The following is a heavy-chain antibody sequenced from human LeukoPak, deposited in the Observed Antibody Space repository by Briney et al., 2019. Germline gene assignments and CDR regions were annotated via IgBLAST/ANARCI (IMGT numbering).Heavy chain of an antibody. V-gene: IGHV4-34*01. D-gene: IGHD3-16*02. CDR2: INHSGST. J-gene: IGHJ4*02. CDR1: GGSFSGYY. Sequence: PSETLSLTCAVYGGSFSGYYWSWIRQPPGKGLEWIGEINHSGSTNYNPSLKSRVTISVDTSKNQFSLKLSSVTAADTAVYYCARVQGLRWGSYRSERYYFDYWGQGTLVTVSS. CDR3: ARVQGLRWGSYRSERYYFDY.